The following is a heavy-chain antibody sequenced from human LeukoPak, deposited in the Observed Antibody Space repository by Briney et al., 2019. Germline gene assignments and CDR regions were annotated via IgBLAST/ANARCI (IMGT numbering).Heavy chain of an antibody. CDR3: ARGSSSGRSGHDAFDI. J-gene: IGHJ3*02. Sequence: ASETLSLTCAVYGGSFSGYYWGWIRQPPGKGLEWIGNIYYSGSSYYNPSLKSRVTISVDTSKNQFSLKLTSVTAADTAVYYCARGSSSGRSGHDAFDIWGQGTMVTVSS. CDR1: GGSFSGYY. D-gene: IGHD3-10*01. V-gene: IGHV4-34*01. CDR2: IYYSGSS.